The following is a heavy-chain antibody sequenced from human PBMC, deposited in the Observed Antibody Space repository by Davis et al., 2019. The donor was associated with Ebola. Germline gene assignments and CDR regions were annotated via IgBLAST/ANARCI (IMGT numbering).Heavy chain of an antibody. J-gene: IGHJ3*02. CDR3: AREKYNWNGFPFDI. CDR1: GGTFYSYA. D-gene: IGHD1-20*01. Sequence: SVKVSCKASGGTFYSYAISWVRQAPGQGLEWVGGIIPIIAREDYAQKFQGRVTISADASTDTAYMELSSLRSEDTAVYYCAREKYNWNGFPFDIWGQGTMVTVSS. CDR2: IIPIIARE. V-gene: IGHV1-69*13.